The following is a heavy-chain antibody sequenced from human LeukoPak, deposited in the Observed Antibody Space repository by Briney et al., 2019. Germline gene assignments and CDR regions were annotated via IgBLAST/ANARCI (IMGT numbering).Heavy chain of an antibody. Sequence: GGSLRLSCAASGFTFSSYSMNWVRQAPGKGLEWVSAISGSGGSTYYADSVKGRFTISRDNSKNTLYLQMNSLRAEDTAVYYCAKDRDYGSGSYCFDYWGQGTLVTVSS. CDR3: AKDRDYGSGSYCFDY. D-gene: IGHD3-10*01. J-gene: IGHJ4*02. V-gene: IGHV3-23*01. CDR2: ISGSGGST. CDR1: GFTFSSYS.